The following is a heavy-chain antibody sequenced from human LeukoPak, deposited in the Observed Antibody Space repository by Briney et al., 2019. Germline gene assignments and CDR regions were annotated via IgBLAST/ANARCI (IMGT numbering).Heavy chain of an antibody. CDR3: AGGLRYLDS. D-gene: IGHD3-16*01. Sequence: GSLRLSCAASGFTFTSYDMRWVRQAPGKGLEWVSGIGPSGSRTYYADSVKGRFTISRDNSKSTLYLQMDSPRAEDTAVYYCAGGLRYLDSWGQGVLVTVSS. V-gene: IGHV3-23*01. CDR1: GFTFTSYD. CDR2: IGPSGSRT. J-gene: IGHJ4*02.